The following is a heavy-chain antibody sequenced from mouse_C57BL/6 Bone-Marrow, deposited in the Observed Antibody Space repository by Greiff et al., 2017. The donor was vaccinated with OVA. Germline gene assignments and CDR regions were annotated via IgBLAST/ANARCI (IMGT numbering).Heavy chain of an antibody. CDR1: GFNIKDDY. Sequence: VQLQQSGAELVRPGASVKLSCTASGFNIKDDYMHWVKQRPEQGLEWIGWIDPENGDTEYASKFQGKATITADTSSNTAYLQLSSLTSEDTAVYYCTTEAGNYGTGYAMDYWGQGTSVTVSS. D-gene: IGHD2-1*01. V-gene: IGHV14-4*01. CDR3: TTEAGNYGTGYAMDY. CDR2: IDPENGDT. J-gene: IGHJ4*01.